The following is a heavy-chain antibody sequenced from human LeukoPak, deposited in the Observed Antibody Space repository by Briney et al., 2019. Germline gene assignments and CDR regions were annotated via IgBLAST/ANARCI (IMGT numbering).Heavy chain of an antibody. CDR3: ARGGTIRAYY. J-gene: IGHJ4*02. D-gene: IGHD1/OR15-1a*01. CDR1: GGSISNSSNY. CDR2: IYYSGST. V-gene: IGHV4-39*07. Sequence: SETLSLTCTVSGGSISNSSNYWGWIRQPPGKGLEWIGSIYYSGSTYYNPSLKSRVTISVDTSKNQFSLKLSSVTAADTAVYYCARGGTIRAYYWGQGTLVTVSS.